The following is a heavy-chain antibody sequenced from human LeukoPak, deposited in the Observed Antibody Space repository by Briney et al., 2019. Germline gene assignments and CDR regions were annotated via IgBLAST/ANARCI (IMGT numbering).Heavy chain of an antibody. D-gene: IGHD6-13*01. CDR3: ARGPKGSSWPALIYYFDH. V-gene: IGHV3-53*01. CDR1: GVTVSSNY. CDR2: IYSGGNT. Sequence: GGSLRLSCAASGVTVSSNYMSWVRQAPGRGLEWVSVIYSGGNTYYADSVKGRFIISRDNSKNTLYLQLNSLRAEDTAVCYCARGPKGSSWPALIYYFDHWGQGTLVTVSS. J-gene: IGHJ4*02.